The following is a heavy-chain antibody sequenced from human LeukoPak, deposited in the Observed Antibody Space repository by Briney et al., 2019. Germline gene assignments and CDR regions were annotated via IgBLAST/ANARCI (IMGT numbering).Heavy chain of an antibody. CDR3: ATVYDSSGYYYVFDY. CDR2: VDPEDGET. V-gene: IGHV1-69-2*01. Sequence: ASVKVSCKVSGYTFTDYYMHWVQQAPGEGLEWMGLVDPEDGETIYAEKFQGRVTITADTSTDTAYMELGSLRSEDTAVYYCATVYDSSGYYYVFDYWGQGTLVTVSS. J-gene: IGHJ4*02. D-gene: IGHD3-22*01. CDR1: GYTFTDYY.